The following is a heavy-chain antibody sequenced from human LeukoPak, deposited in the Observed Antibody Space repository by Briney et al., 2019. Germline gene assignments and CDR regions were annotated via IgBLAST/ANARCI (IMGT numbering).Heavy chain of an antibody. CDR3: ARVATTSRDFDY. CDR1: GDTCTSYG. V-gene: IGHV1-18*01. CDR2: ISAYNGYT. Sequence: ASVKVSCKASGDTCTSYGISWVRQAPGQGLEWMGWISAYNGYTKYVQNLQGRVTMTTDTSTTTAYMELRSLRSDDTAVYYCARVATTSRDFDYWGQGTLDTFPS. D-gene: IGHD1-1*01. J-gene: IGHJ4*02.